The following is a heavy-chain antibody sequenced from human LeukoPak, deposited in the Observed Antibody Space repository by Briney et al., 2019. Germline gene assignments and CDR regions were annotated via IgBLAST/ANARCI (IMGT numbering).Heavy chain of an antibody. CDR1: GGTFSSYA. CDR3: ARTYSSSSPGHFNYYYYMDA. CDR2: IIPIFGTA. Sequence: ASVKVSCKASGGTFSSYAISWVRQAPGQGLEWMGGIIPIFGTANYAQKFQGRVTITADKSTSTAYKELSSLRSEDTAVYYYARTYSSSSPGHFNYYYYMDAWGKGTTVTVSS. V-gene: IGHV1-69*06. D-gene: IGHD6-6*01. J-gene: IGHJ6*03.